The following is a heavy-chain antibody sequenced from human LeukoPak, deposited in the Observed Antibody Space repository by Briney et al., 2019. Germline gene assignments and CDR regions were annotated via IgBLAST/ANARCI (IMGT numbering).Heavy chain of an antibody. D-gene: IGHD6-6*01. CDR1: GFTFSGSA. CDR3: ARGSSAPDI. Sequence: GGSLKLSCAASGFTFSGSAMHWVRQASGKGLEWVGRIRSKANSYATAYAASVKGRFTISRDDSKNTAYLQMNSLKTEDTAVYYCARGSSAPDIWGQGTMVTVSS. V-gene: IGHV3-73*01. CDR2: IRSKANSYAT. J-gene: IGHJ3*02.